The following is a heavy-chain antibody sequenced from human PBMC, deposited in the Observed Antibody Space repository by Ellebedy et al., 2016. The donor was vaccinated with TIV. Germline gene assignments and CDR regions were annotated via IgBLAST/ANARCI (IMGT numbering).Heavy chain of an antibody. CDR2: ISSSSSTI. CDR1: GFTFSSYS. V-gene: IGHV3-48*02. J-gene: IGHJ4*02. Sequence: GESLKISCAASGFTFSSYSMNWVRQAPGKGLEWVSYISSSSSTIYYADSVKGRFTISRDNAKTSLYLQMNSLRDEDTAVYYCARDPSMVRGARTKTYYFDYWGQGTLVTVSS. CDR3: ARDPSMVRGARTKTYYFDY. D-gene: IGHD3-10*01.